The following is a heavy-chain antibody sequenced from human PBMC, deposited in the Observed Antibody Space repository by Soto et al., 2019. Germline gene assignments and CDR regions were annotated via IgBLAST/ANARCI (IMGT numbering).Heavy chain of an antibody. Sequence: PGGSLRLSCAASGFTFSSYSMNWVRQAPGKGLEWVSYISSSSSTIYYADSVKGRFTISRDNAKNSLYLQMNSLRAEDTAVYYCARTLHSSGWYLDYWVQGTLVTVSS. CDR3: ARTLHSSGWYLDY. V-gene: IGHV3-48*01. CDR1: GFTFSSYS. D-gene: IGHD6-19*01. J-gene: IGHJ4*02. CDR2: ISSSSSTI.